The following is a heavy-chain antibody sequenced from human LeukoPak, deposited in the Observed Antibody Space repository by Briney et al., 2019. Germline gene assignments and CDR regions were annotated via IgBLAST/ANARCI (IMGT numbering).Heavy chain of an antibody. CDR1: GFTFSSHA. Sequence: GGSLRLSCAASGFTFSSHAMNWVRPAPGKGLEWVAVISYDGSNKYYVDSVKGRFTISRDNSKNTLYLQMNSLRAKDTAVYYCARVGTSSLRDWFDPWGQGTLVTVSS. D-gene: IGHD2-8*01. CDR2: ISYDGSNK. CDR3: ARVGTSSLRDWFDP. V-gene: IGHV3-30*04. J-gene: IGHJ5*02.